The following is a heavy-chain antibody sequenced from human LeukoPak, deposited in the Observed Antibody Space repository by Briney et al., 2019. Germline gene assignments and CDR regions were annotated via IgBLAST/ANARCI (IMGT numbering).Heavy chain of an antibody. Sequence: GKSLRLSCAASGFTFSGYPIHWVRQAPGKGLEWVAVIWYDGSNKYYADSVKGRFTISRDNSKNTLYLQMNSLRAEDTAVYYCAREDSIVVVPAALYYYYGMDVWGQGTTVTVSS. CDR1: GFTFSGYP. V-gene: IGHV3-33*01. D-gene: IGHD2-2*01. CDR2: IWYDGSNK. J-gene: IGHJ6*02. CDR3: AREDSIVVVPAALYYYYGMDV.